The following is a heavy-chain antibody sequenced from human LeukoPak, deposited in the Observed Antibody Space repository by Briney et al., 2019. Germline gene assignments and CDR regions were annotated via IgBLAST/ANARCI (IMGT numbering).Heavy chain of an antibody. J-gene: IGHJ3*02. CDR1: GGSISSYY. Sequence: SETLSLTCTVSGGSISSYYRSWIRQPPGKGLEWIGYIYYSGSTNYNPSLKSRVTISVDTSKNQFSLKLSSVTAADTAVYYCARLLRGGYSYGWGAFDIWGQGTMVTVSS. V-gene: IGHV4-59*08. CDR2: IYYSGST. CDR3: ARLLRGGYSYGWGAFDI. D-gene: IGHD5-18*01.